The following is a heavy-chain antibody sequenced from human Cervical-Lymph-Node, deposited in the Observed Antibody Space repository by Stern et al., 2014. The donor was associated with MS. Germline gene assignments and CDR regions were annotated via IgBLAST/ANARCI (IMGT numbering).Heavy chain of an antibody. Sequence: EVQLLESGGGLVKPGGSLRLSCEASGFTFSSYSMNWVRQAPGKGLEWVSSISSSSSYIYYADSVKGRFTISRDNAKNSLYLQMNSLRAEDTAVYYCARDASSSWENYYYYGMDVWGQGTTVTVSS. D-gene: IGHD6-13*01. CDR3: ARDASSSWENYYYYGMDV. J-gene: IGHJ6*02. CDR2: ISSSSSYI. V-gene: IGHV3-21*01. CDR1: GFTFSSYS.